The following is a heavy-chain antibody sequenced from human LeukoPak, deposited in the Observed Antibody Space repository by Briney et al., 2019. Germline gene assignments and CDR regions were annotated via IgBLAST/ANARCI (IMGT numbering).Heavy chain of an antibody. CDR1: GGSISSYY. Sequence: PSETLSLTCTVSGGSISSYYWSWVRQPPGKGLEWIGEIDHSGRTNHNPSLKSRVTISVDKSKNQFSLKLTSVTAADTAVYYCARGEYSNSRSFDYWGRGTLVTVSS. CDR3: ARGEYSNSRSFDY. J-gene: IGHJ4*02. D-gene: IGHD6-6*01. CDR2: IDHSGRT. V-gene: IGHV4-4*02.